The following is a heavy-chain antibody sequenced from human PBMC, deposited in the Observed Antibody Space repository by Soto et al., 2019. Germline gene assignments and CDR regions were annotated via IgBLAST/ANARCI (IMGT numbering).Heavy chain of an antibody. J-gene: IGHJ5*02. D-gene: IGHD2-15*01. CDR1: GGSISSGAYS. V-gene: IGHV4-30-2*01. CDR3: ARGLSFSGGNCHWFDP. CDR2: IYHSGSS. Sequence: TSETLCLTCAVSGGSISSGAYSWSWVRQPPWKGLEWFGYIYHSGSSYSNPSLKSRVSISLDRSKNQFSLKLSSVTAADTAVYYCARGLSFSGGNCHWFDPWGQGTLVTVSS.